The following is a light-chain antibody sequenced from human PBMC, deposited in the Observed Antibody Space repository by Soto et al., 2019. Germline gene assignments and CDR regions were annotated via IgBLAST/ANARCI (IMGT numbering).Light chain of an antibody. CDR1: NIGSKS. Sequence: SYELTQPPSVSVAPGKTARITCGGNNIGSKSVHWYQQKPVQAPVLGIYYDSDRPSGIPERFSGSNSGNTATLTISRVEAGDEADYYCQVWDSSSDHVVFGGGTKLTVI. CDR3: QVWDSSSDHVV. V-gene: IGLV3-21*04. CDR2: YDS. J-gene: IGLJ2*01.